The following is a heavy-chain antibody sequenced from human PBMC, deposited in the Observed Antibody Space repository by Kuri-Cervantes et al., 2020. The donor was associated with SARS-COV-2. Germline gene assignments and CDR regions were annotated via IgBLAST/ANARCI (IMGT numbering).Heavy chain of an antibody. CDR1: GFTFSDYY. D-gene: IGHD6-25*01. CDR2: ISSSSSYT. CDR3: ARDAARAAFDI. Sequence: GGSLRLSCAASGFTFSDYYMSWIRQAPGKGLEWVSYISSSSSYTKDADSVKGRFTISRDNAKNSLYLQMNSLRAEDTAVYYCARDAARAAFDIWGQGTMVTVSS. V-gene: IGHV3-11*05. J-gene: IGHJ3*02.